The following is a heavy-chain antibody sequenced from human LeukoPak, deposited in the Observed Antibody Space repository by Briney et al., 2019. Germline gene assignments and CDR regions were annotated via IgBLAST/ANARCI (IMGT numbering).Heavy chain of an antibody. V-gene: IGHV1-69-2*01. Sequence: ASVKVSCKVSGYTFTDYYMHWVQQAPGKGLEWMGLVDPEDGETIYAEKFQGRVTITADTSTDTAHMELSSLRSEDTAVYYCATRGYSYGYNYWGQGTLVTVSS. CDR3: ATRGYSYGYNY. CDR1: GYTFTDYY. D-gene: IGHD5-18*01. CDR2: VDPEDGET. J-gene: IGHJ4*02.